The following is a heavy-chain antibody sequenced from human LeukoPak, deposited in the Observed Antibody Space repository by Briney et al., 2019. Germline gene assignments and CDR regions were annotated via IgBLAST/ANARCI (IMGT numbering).Heavy chain of an antibody. Sequence: SQTLSLTCTVSGGSISSGGYYWSWIRQHPRKGLEWNVYIYYRGSAYYNPSLKRRLTISVDTSKNQFSLKLSSVTAADTAVDYCARIDSGDYYDSSGYYPQKHDAFDIGGQGTMVTVSS. J-gene: IGHJ3*02. CDR1: GGSISSGGYY. D-gene: IGHD3-22*01. CDR2: IYYRGSA. CDR3: ARIDSGDYYDSSGYYPQKHDAFDI. V-gene: IGHV4-31*03.